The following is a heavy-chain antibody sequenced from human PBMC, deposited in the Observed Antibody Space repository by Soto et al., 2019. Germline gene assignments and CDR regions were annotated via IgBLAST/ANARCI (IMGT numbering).Heavy chain of an antibody. CDR1: GFSLSASGAS. V-gene: IGHV2-5*01. Sequence: SGPTLVNPTQTLRLTCAFSGFSLSASGASVGWIRQPPGKALEWLAHIYWNDDKRYSPSLRSRLTISKDTSKNQVVLTFTNMDPADTGTYYCVHRLDVLGLAFDPWGQGTQVTVSS. CDR2: IYWNDDK. J-gene: IGHJ5*02. D-gene: IGHD3-10*02. CDR3: VHRLDVLGLAFDP.